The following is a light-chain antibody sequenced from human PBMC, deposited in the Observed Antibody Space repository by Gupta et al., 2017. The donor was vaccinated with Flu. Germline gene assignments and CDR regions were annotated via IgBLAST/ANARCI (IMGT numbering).Light chain of an antibody. CDR3: QSADSSGTYKV. CDR2: NDG. V-gene: IGLV3-25*02. Sequence: SHELPQPPSVRVSPGQTARIPCSGDALPKQYAYWYHQKLGQAPVLVIYNDGERPSGMPERFSGASSGTTVALTISGVQAEDEADYYCQSADSSGTYKVFGGGTKLTVL. CDR1: ALPKQY. J-gene: IGLJ3*02.